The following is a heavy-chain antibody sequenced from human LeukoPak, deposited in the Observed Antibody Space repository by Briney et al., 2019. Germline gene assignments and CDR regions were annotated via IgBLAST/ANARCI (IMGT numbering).Heavy chain of an antibody. J-gene: IGHJ6*03. CDR2: INPNSGGT. CDR3: AREGIVGATPLAYYYYYMDV. Sequence: ASVKVSCKASGYTFTGYYMRWVRQAPGQGLEWMGWINPNSGGTNYAQKFQGRVTMTRDTSISTAYMELSRLRSDDTAVYYCAREGIVGATPLAYYYYYMDVWGKGATVTVS. V-gene: IGHV1-2*02. CDR1: GYTFTGYY. D-gene: IGHD1-26*01.